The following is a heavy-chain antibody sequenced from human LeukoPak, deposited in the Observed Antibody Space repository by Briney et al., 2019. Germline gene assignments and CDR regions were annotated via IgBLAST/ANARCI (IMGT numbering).Heavy chain of an antibody. Sequence: GGSLRLSCAASGFNVSSNYMTWVRQAPGKGLEWVSVIYSGGGTYHADSVRGRFTISRDTSKNTLYLQMNSLRAEDTAVYYCAKARDGNIGYWGQGTLVTVSS. CDR2: IYSGGGT. CDR1: GFNVSSNY. D-gene: IGHD5-24*01. V-gene: IGHV3-53*05. CDR3: AKARDGNIGY. J-gene: IGHJ4*02.